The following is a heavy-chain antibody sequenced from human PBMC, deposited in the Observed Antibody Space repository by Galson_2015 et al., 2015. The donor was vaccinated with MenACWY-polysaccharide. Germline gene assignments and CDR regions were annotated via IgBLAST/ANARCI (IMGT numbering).Heavy chain of an antibody. J-gene: IGHJ4*02. CDR2: INLDGRDK. CDR1: ALTFSSYW. D-gene: IGHD3-9*01. Sequence: SLRLSCAASALTFSSYWMSWVRQAPGKGLEWVANINLDGRDKYYVDSVMGRFTVSRDNSKNTVYLQMNSLKVEDTAVYHCAKGGYYDILTGYALDYWGLGTLVTVSS. CDR3: AKGGYYDILTGYALDY. V-gene: IGHV3-7*01.